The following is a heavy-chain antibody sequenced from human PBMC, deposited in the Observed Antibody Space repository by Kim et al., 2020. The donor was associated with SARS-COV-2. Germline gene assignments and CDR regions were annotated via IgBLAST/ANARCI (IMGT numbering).Heavy chain of an antibody. CDR3: VKDVDY. V-gene: IGHV3-23*03. Sequence: GGSLRLSCAASGFTFSSNAVSWARQAPGKGPEWVSVTYGGDTTYYADSVKGRFTISRDNSKNTLYLQMNSLRAEDTAVYYCVKDVDYWGQGTLVTVSS. CDR2: TYGGDTT. CDR1: GFTFSSNA. J-gene: IGHJ4*02.